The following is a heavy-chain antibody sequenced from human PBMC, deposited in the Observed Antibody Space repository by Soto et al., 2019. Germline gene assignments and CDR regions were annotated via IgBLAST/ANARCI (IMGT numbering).Heavy chain of an antibody. CDR3: AKATYYYGSGSYFPFDH. D-gene: IGHD3-10*01. V-gene: IGHV3-23*01. CDR2: ISGSGGST. CDR1: EFTFSSNA. J-gene: IGHJ4*02. Sequence: GGSLRLSCEGSEFTFSSNAMTWVRQAPGKGLEWVSSISGSGGSTYYADSVKGRFTISRDNSKNTLYLQMNSLRAEDTAVYYCAKATYYYGSGSYFPFDHWGQGTLVTVSS.